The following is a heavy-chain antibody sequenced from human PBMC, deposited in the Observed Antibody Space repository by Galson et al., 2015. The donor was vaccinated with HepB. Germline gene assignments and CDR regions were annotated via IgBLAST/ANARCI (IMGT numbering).Heavy chain of an antibody. J-gene: IGHJ5*02. Sequence: SVKVSCKASGYTFTSYDINWVRQATGQGLEWMGWMNPNSGNTGYAQKFQGRVTMTRNTSISTAYMELSSLRSEDTAVYYCARGLIAARRDWFDPWGQGTLVTVSS. D-gene: IGHD6-6*01. CDR1: GYTFTSYD. V-gene: IGHV1-8*01. CDR2: MNPNSGNT. CDR3: ARGLIAARRDWFDP.